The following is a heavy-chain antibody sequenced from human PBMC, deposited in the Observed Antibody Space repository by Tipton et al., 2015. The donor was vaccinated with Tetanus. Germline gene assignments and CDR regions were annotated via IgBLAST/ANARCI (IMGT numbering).Heavy chain of an antibody. D-gene: IGHD2/OR15-2a*01. CDR3: ARDIAIVRARDWYFDV. Sequence: SLRLSCAASGFTFTDYSLIWVRQAPGKGLEWVSSLGTTSGYIFYADSVKGRFTISRDDAKNSLFLQMNSLRAEDTAVYYCARDIAIVRARDWYFDVWGRGTLVTVSS. J-gene: IGHJ2*01. CDR1: GFTFTDYS. V-gene: IGHV3-21*01. CDR2: LGTTSGYI.